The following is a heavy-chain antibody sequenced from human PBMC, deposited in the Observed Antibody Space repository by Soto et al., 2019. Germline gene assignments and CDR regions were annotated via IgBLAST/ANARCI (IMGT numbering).Heavy chain of an antibody. V-gene: IGHV3-21*02. CDR1: GFTFNTFS. D-gene: IGHD1-1*01. J-gene: IGHJ6*02. Sequence: EVQLVESGGGLVKPGGSLRLSCAASGFTFNTFSMHWVRQAPGKGLEWVSSISSTSNNKYYADSVTGRFTLSRDNPRNSLDLKTNSLRAEDTAVYYCARAWDWNLYFTRDYYDMDVWGQGTTVTVS. CDR2: ISSTSNNK. CDR3: ARAWDWNLYFTRDYYDMDV.